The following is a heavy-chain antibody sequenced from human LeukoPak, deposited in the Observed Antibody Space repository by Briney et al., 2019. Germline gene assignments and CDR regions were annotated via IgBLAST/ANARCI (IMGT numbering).Heavy chain of an antibody. D-gene: IGHD5-12*01. J-gene: IGHJ4*02. CDR2: IYSGGST. CDR3: ARDRGRDYFDY. Sequence: GGSLRLSCAASGITVSSNYMSWVRQAPGKGLEWVSIIYSGGSTYYADSVKGRFTISRDNSKNMLYLQMNSLRAEDTAVYYCARDRGRDYFDYWGQGTLVTVSS. CDR1: GITVSSNY. V-gene: IGHV3-66*01.